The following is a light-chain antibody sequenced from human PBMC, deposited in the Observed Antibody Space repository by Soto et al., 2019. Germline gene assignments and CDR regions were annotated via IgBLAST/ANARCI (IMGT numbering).Light chain of an antibody. CDR2: TVS. J-gene: IGKJ2*01. Sequence: DIQMTQSPTSLSASIGDTVTINCRASQHISTWLAWYQQKPGNAPRLLISTVSILQSGLPSRFSGNGYGTDLNLTIYTLQPEDFATYCCQQANSLPYTCGQGTRL. CDR1: QHISTW. V-gene: IGKV1-12*01. CDR3: QQANSLPYT.